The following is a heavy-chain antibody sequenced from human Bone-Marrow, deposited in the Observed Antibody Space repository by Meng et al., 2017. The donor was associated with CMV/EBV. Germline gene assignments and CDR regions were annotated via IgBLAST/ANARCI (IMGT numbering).Heavy chain of an antibody. J-gene: IGHJ4*02. CDR1: GFTFSSYG. CDR3: AKSGVAIINY. D-gene: IGHD2-21*01. Sequence: GESLKISCAASGFTFSSYGMHWVRQAPGKGLEWVSVIYSGGSTYYADSVKGRFTISRDNSKNTLYLQMNRLRAEDTAVYYCAKSGVAIINYWGQGTLVTVSS. V-gene: IGHV3-NL1*01. CDR2: IYSGGST.